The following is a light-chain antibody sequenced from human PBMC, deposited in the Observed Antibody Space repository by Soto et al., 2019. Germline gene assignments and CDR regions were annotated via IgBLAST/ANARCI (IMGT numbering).Light chain of an antibody. CDR3: QHYNGYSGA. V-gene: IGKV1-5*03. CDR1: QTLSSW. Sequence: DSEVTQSPSTLSFSLGGRGTITCRASQTLSSWLAWYQQKPGTAPKLLIYKASTLKRGVPSRFSGSGSGTEFTLTISSLQPEDFATYYCQHYNGYSGAFGQGTKVDIK. CDR2: KAS. J-gene: IGKJ1*01.